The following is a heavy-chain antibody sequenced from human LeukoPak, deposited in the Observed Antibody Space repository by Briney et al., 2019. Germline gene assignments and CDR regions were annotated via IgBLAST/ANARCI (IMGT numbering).Heavy chain of an antibody. D-gene: IGHD3-10*01. CDR1: GFSLSTSGMC. CDR3: ARVLVGGANDGAFDI. V-gene: IGHV2-70*11. J-gene: IGHJ3*02. CDR2: IDWDDDK. Sequence: QTLSLTCTFSGFSLSTSGMCVSWIRQPPGKALEWLASIDWDDDKYYNSSLKTRLTISKDTPKTQVVLTMTHMDPVDTATYYCARVLVGGANDGAFDIWGQGTMVTVSS.